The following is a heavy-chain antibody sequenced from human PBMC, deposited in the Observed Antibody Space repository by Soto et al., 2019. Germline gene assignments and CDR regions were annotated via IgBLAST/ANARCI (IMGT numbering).Heavy chain of an antibody. Sequence: PRGSLRLSCAASGFSFTSYWMHWVRHTPGKGLVWVSRISSDGSSTTYADSVKGRFTISRDNAKNTLYLQMNSLGDEDTAVYYCTRGRMSGRYIGHYWGQGTLVTVSS. CDR2: ISSDGSST. CDR3: TRGRMSGRYIGHY. D-gene: IGHD3-3*01. J-gene: IGHJ4*02. V-gene: IGHV3-74*01. CDR1: GFSFTSYW.